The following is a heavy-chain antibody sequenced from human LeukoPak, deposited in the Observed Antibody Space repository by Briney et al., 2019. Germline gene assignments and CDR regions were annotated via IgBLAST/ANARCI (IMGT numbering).Heavy chain of an antibody. Sequence: GGSLRLSCAASGFTFSAHSMNWVRQAPGKGLEWVSSISSSSSYIYYADSVKGRFTISRDNAKNSLYLQMNSLRAEDTAVYYCARDAPPHYCSGGSCYSGLDYWGQGTLVTVSS. CDR3: ARDAPPHYCSGGSCYSGLDY. J-gene: IGHJ4*02. D-gene: IGHD2-15*01. V-gene: IGHV3-21*01. CDR2: ISSSSSYI. CDR1: GFTFSAHS.